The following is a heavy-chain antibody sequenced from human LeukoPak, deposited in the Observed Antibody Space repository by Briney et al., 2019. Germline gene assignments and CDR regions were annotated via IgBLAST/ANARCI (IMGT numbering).Heavy chain of an antibody. CDR2: ISSSSSYI. D-gene: IGHD3-22*01. Sequence: PGGSLRLSCAASGFTFSSYSMNWVRQAPGKWLEWVSSISSSSSYIYYADSVKGRFTISRDNAKNSLYLQMNSLRAEDTAAYYCARDGGPIEYYYDSSGCFDYWGQGTLVTVSS. J-gene: IGHJ4*02. CDR3: ARDGGPIEYYYDSSGCFDY. V-gene: IGHV3-21*01. CDR1: GFTFSSYS.